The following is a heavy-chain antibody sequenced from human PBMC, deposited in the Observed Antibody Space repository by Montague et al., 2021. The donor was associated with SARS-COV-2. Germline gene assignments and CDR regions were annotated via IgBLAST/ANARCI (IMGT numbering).Heavy chain of an antibody. CDR2: IFYNGCT. D-gene: IGHD2-21*01. CDR3: ARQDAWAYCGDECYRGWFDS. Sequence: SETLSLTCTVSFGSISTYYRSWIRQPPGKGLEWIGFIFYNGCTKYNPSLKRRVSISLDTSKNQFSLKLGSVTAADTAVYYCARQDAWAYCGDECYRGWFDSWGQGTLVTVSS. V-gene: IGHV4-59*01. CDR1: FGSISTYY. J-gene: IGHJ5*01.